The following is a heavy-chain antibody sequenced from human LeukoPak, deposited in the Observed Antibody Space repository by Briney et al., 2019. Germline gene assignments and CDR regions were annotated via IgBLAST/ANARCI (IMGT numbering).Heavy chain of an antibody. V-gene: IGHV1-18*01. CDR3: ARVMPSTVVTRGTPPDY. Sequence: ASVKVSCKASGYTFTSYGISWVRQAPGQGLEWMGWISTYNGNTNYAQELQGRVTMTTDTSTSTAYMELRSLRSDDTAVYYCARVMPSTVVTRGTPPDYWGQGTLVTVSS. CDR2: ISTYNGNT. J-gene: IGHJ4*02. D-gene: IGHD4-23*01. CDR1: GYTFTSYG.